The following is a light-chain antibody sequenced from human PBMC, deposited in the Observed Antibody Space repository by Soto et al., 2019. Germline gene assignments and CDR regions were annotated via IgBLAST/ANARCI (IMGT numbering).Light chain of an antibody. CDR1: QSVSSY. J-gene: IGKJ1*01. CDR2: DAS. CDR3: QQRSNWPST. Sequence: EIVLTQSPATLSLSPGERATLSCRASQSVSSYLAWYQQKPGQAHRLLIYDASNRSTGIPARFSGSGSGTDFNLTISSLEREDFSVYYCQQRSNWPSTFGQGNKVEIK. V-gene: IGKV3-11*01.